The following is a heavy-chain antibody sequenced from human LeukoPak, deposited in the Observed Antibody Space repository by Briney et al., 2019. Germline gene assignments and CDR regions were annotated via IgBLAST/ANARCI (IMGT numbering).Heavy chain of an antibody. CDR3: AKDMTYDSSGSFDY. V-gene: IGHV3-9*01. Sequence: GRSLRLSCAASGFTFDDYAMHWVRQAPGKGLEWVSGISWNSGSIGYADSVKGRFTISRDNAKNSLYPQMNSLRAEDTALYYCAKDMTYDSSGSFDYWGQGTLVTVSS. D-gene: IGHD3-22*01. CDR2: ISWNSGSI. CDR1: GFTFDDYA. J-gene: IGHJ4*02.